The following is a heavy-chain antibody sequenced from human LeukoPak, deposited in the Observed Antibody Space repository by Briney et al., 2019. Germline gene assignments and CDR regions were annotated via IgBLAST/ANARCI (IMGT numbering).Heavy chain of an antibody. CDR1: GFTVSSNY. D-gene: IGHD3-9*01. V-gene: IGHV3-53*01. Sequence: GGSLRLSCAASGFTVSSNYMSWVRQAPGKGLEWVSLIYSGGTYYADSVKGRFTISRDNSKNTLYLQMNSLRAEDTAVYYCAKHLGYYDILTGYYNYFDYWGQGTLVTVSS. J-gene: IGHJ4*02. CDR3: AKHLGYYDILTGYYNYFDY. CDR2: IYSGGT.